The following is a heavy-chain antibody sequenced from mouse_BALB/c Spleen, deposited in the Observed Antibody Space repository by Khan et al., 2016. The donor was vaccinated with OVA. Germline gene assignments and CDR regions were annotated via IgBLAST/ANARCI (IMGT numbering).Heavy chain of an antibody. V-gene: IGHV1S132*01. CDR2: IYHGTGST. CDR3: ARSDYGSTYAIDN. J-gene: IGHJ4*01. D-gene: IGHD1-1*01. CDR1: GYIFTSYW. Sequence: QVQLKQSGAELVRPGASVKLSCKTSGYIFTSYWIQWVKQRSGQGLEWIARIYHGTGSTYYTETFKGKATLTADKSSSTAYMQLSSLKSEDSAVYFRARSDYGSTYAIDNWGQGTSVTVAS.